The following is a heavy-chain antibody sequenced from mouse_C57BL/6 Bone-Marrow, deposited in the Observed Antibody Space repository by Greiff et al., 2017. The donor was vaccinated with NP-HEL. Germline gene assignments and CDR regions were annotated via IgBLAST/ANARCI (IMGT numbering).Heavy chain of an antibody. Sequence: QVQLQPSGAELAKPGASVKLSCKASGYTFTSYWMHWVNQRPGPVLAWIGYITPSSGYTKYNQKFKDKATLTADKSSSTAYMQLSSLTYEDAAVYYCARRIYDGYYDYWGQGTTRTVSS. J-gene: IGHJ2*01. CDR2: ITPSSGYT. CDR3: ARRIYDGYYDY. V-gene: IGHV1-7*01. CDR1: GYTFTSYW. D-gene: IGHD2-3*01.